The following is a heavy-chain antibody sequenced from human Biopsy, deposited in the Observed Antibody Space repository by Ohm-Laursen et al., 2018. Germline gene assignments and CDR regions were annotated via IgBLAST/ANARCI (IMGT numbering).Heavy chain of an antibody. CDR2: IYYSGST. Sequence: SETLSLTCRVSGVYISDYYWSWIRQPPGRGLEWVGSIYYSGSTNYNPSLKSRVTISVDTSKNQFSLKLSSVTAADTAVYYCARMDCSGGSCHYYSYGMDVWGQGTTVTVSS. J-gene: IGHJ6*02. D-gene: IGHD2-15*01. CDR3: ARMDCSGGSCHYYSYGMDV. CDR1: GVYISDYY. V-gene: IGHV4-59*08.